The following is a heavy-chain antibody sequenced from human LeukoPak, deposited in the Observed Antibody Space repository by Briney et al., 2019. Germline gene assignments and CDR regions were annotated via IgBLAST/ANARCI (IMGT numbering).Heavy chain of an antibody. Sequence: ASVKVSCKASGGTFSSYAISWVRQAPGQGLEWMGGIIPIFGTANYAQKFQGRVTTTTDESTSTAYMELSSLRSEDTAVYYCARTPTYGGWFDPWGQGTLVTVSS. J-gene: IGHJ5*02. V-gene: IGHV1-69*05. CDR1: GGTFSSYA. D-gene: IGHD4-17*01. CDR3: ARTPTYGGWFDP. CDR2: IIPIFGTA.